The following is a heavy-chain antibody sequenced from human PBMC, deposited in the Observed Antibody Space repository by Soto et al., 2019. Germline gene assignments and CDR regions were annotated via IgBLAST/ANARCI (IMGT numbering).Heavy chain of an antibody. CDR2: IYYSGGT. CDR3: ARISGQYYGSGSYYFDY. CDR1: GCSISSYY. J-gene: IGHJ4*02. V-gene: IGHV4-59*01. Sequence: PSETLSLTCTVSGCSISSYYWSWIRQPPGKGLEWIGYIYYSGGTNYNPSLKSRVTISVDTSKNQFSLKLSSVTAADTAVYYCARISGQYYGSGSYYFDYWGQGTLVTVSS. D-gene: IGHD3-10*01.